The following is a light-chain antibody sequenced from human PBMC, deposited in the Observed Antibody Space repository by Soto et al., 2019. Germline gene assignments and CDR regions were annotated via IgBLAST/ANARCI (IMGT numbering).Light chain of an antibody. J-gene: IGLJ1*01. CDR1: SSDVGGYNY. CDR2: VVS. V-gene: IGLV2-8*01. Sequence: QSVLTQPPSASGSPGQSVTISCSVTSSDVGGYNYVSWYQHHPGKAPKLMIYVVSGRPSGVPDRFSGSKSGNAASLTISGLQAEDEADYYCSSFTTSHTYIFGTGTKVTVL. CDR3: SSFTTSHTYI.